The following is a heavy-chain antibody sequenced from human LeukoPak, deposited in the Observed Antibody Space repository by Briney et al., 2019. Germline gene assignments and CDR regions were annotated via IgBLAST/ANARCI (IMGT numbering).Heavy chain of an antibody. Sequence: GGSLRLSCAASGLTFSSYAMSWVRQAPGKGLEWVSAISGSGGSTYYADSVKGRFTISRDNSENTLYLQMNSLRAEDTAVYYCANYYDSSGYWYYFDYWGQGTLVTVSS. D-gene: IGHD3-22*01. J-gene: IGHJ4*02. CDR1: GLTFSSYA. V-gene: IGHV3-23*01. CDR3: ANYYDSSGYWYYFDY. CDR2: ISGSGGST.